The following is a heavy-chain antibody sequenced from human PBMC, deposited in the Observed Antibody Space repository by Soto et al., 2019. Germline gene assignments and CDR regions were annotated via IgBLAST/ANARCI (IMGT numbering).Heavy chain of an antibody. Sequence: DLEESGGGLVKPGGSPRLSCTASGFIFSDYYMSWIRQAPGKGLEWVSDISNSGRITHHADSVEGRFTISRDNAKDSLYLQMNSLRPEDSAIYYCARDHGGGGLTLEYWGQGTLVTVSS. V-gene: IGHV3-11*01. CDR1: GFIFSDYY. CDR3: ARDHGGGGLTLEY. D-gene: IGHD3-16*01. J-gene: IGHJ4*02. CDR2: ISNSGRIT.